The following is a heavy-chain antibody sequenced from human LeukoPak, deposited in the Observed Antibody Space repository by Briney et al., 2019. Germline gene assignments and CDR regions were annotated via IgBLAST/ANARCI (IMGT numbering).Heavy chain of an antibody. CDR3: AKIEGSSSYYFDY. CDR1: ILXFSTYA. D-gene: IGHD6-6*01. Sequence: GGSLRLSCAASILXFSTYAMHWVRQAPGKGLEWVAIISYDGGSTSYADSVKGRFTISRDNSKNTLYLQMSSLRTEDTAVYYCAKIEGSSSYYFDYWGQGTLVTVSS. V-gene: IGHV3-30*18. CDR2: ISYDGGST. J-gene: IGHJ4*02.